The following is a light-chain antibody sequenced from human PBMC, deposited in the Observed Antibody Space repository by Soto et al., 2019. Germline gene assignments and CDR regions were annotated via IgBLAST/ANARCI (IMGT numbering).Light chain of an antibody. J-gene: IGKJ3*01. CDR2: AAS. V-gene: IGKV1-17*01. Sequence: DIQMTQSPSSLSASVGDRVTITCRASQDIRSGLGWFQQKPGKAPKRLMYAASTLESGVPSRFSGSRSGTEFTLTISSLQPEDFATYYCLQHNSYPFTFGPGTKVDIK. CDR1: QDIRSG. CDR3: LQHNSYPFT.